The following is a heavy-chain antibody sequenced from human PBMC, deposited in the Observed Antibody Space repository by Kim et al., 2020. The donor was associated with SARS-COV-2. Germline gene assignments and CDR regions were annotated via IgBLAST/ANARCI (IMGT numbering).Heavy chain of an antibody. CDR2: NGNT. J-gene: IGHJ5*02. Sequence: NGNTKYSQKFQGRVTITRDTSASTAYMELSSLRSEDTAVYYCARTAVADTWGQGTLVTVSS. V-gene: IGHV1-3*01. D-gene: IGHD6-19*01. CDR3: ARTAVADT.